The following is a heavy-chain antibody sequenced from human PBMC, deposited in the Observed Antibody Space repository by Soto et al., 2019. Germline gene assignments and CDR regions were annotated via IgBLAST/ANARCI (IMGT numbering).Heavy chain of an antibody. D-gene: IGHD1-1*01. Sequence: QVQLQQWGAGLLKPSETLSLTCAVYGGFVSSGSYYWSWIRQRPGQGLEWIGEMSHSGGTHFNPSLMSRVTISVDTSKNQSSLKMSSVTAADTALYYCARVERGTATTVVDAFDIWGPGTMVTVSS. CDR1: GGFVSSGSYY. J-gene: IGHJ3*02. CDR2: MSHSGGT. V-gene: IGHV4-34*01. CDR3: ARVERGTATTVVDAFDI.